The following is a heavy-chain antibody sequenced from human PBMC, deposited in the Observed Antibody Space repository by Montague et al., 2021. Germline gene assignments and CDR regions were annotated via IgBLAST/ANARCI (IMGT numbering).Heavy chain of an antibody. D-gene: IGHD3-10*01. CDR3: AKQDYFVSGTSYKGFDP. J-gene: IGHJ5*02. CDR2: MFYGGAT. V-gene: IGHV4-59*08. Sequence: SETLSLTCTVSSGSIFHAHWSWVRQPPGKGLEWLGSMFYGGATSSNPSLKSRVTMSIDTSTNQFSLKLSFVTAADTAVYYCAKQDYFVSGTSYKGFDPWSQGTRVTVSS. CDR1: SGSIFHAH.